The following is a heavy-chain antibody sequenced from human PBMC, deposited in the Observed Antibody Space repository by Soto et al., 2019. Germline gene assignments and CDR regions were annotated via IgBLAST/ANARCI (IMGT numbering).Heavy chain of an antibody. CDR1: GGSISSSIYY. CDR3: AREKDTAMVTRWFDP. V-gene: IGHV4-39*07. Sequence: PSETLSLTCTVSGGSISSSIYYWGWIRQPPGKGLEWIGSIYHSGSTNYNPSLKSRVTISVDKSKNQFSLKLSSVTAADTAVYYCAREKDTAMVTRWFDPWGQGTLVTVSS. D-gene: IGHD5-18*01. J-gene: IGHJ5*02. CDR2: IYHSGST.